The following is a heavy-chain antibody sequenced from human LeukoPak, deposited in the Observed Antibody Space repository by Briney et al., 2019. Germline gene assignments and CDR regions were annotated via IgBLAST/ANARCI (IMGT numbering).Heavy chain of an antibody. CDR3: ARVFGAGYSDY. CDR1: GGTFNNYT. V-gene: IGHV1-69*06. Sequence: SVKVSCKASGGTFNNYTISWVRQAPGQGLEWMGGIIPIFGTANYAQKFQGRVTITADKSTSTVYMDLSSLRSEDTAVYYCARVFGAGYSDYWGQGTLVTVSS. J-gene: IGHJ4*02. CDR2: IIPIFGTA. D-gene: IGHD4/OR15-4a*01.